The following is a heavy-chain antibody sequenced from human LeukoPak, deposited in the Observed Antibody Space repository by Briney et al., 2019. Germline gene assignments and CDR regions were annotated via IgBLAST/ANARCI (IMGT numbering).Heavy chain of an antibody. CDR2: IYSDGSST. J-gene: IGHJ4*02. CDR1: GFSFNTYW. D-gene: IGHD5-12*01. Sequence: GGSLRLSCAASGFSFNTYWMHWVRQAPGKGLVWVSRIYSDGSSTYYAVSVKGRFTCSRDNAKNTVYLQMNSLRAEDTAVYYCARGASGYGNFDYWGQGTLVTVSS. V-gene: IGHV3-74*01. CDR3: ARGASGYGNFDY.